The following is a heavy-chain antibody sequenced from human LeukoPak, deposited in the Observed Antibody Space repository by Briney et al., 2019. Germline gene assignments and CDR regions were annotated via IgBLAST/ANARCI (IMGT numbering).Heavy chain of an antibody. CDR3: ARDPYRGNYYFDY. V-gene: IGHV1-2*02. CDR2: FNANSGDT. Sequence: GASVKVSCKTSGYTFTGYHVHWVRQAPGQGLEWMGWFNANSGDTKYAQKFQGRVTMTRDTSIGTDYMELTSLISDDTAIYYCARDPYRGNYYFDYWGQGTLVNVAS. D-gene: IGHD1-1*01. CDR1: GYTFTGYH. J-gene: IGHJ4*02.